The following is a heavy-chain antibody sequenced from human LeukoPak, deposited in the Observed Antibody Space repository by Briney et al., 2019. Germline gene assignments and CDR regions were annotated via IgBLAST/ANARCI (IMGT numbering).Heavy chain of an antibody. J-gene: IGHJ4*02. Sequence: GGSLRLSCAASGFTFSSYSMNWVRQAPGKGLEWVSYISSSSSYIYYADSVKGRFTISRDNAKNSLYLQMNSLRAEDTAVYYCARGSSGYRYGHCLDYWGQGTLVTVSS. D-gene: IGHD5-18*01. CDR1: GFTFSSYS. V-gene: IGHV3-21*01. CDR3: ARGSSGYRYGHCLDY. CDR2: ISSSSSYI.